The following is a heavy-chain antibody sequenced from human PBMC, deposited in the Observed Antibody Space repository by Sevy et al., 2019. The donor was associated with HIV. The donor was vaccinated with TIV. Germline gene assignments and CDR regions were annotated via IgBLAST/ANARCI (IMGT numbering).Heavy chain of an antibody. CDR2: TFYRSNWYN. CDR3: ARDGLTYGGMDV. J-gene: IGHJ6*02. V-gene: IGHV6-1*01. D-gene: IGHD1-20*01. CDR1: GDSVSSNNAA. Sequence: SQTLSLTGAISGDSVSSNNAAWNWIRQSPSRGLEWLGRTFYRSNWYNDYAVSVKGRITINPDTSKNQLSLQLTSVTPEDTAVYYCARDGLTYGGMDVWGQGTTVTVSS.